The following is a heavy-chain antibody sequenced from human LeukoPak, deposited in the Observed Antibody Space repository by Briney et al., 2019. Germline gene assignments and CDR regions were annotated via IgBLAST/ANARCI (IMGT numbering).Heavy chain of an antibody. Sequence: GGSLRLSCAASGFTFSSYAMSWVRQAPGKGLEWVSAISGSGGSTYYADSVKGRFTISRDNSKNTLYLQMDSLRAEDTAVYYCAKGTARSGSYYWGQGTLVTVSS. J-gene: IGHJ4*02. D-gene: IGHD1-26*01. CDR1: GFTFSSYA. CDR3: AKGTARSGSYY. V-gene: IGHV3-23*01. CDR2: ISGSGGST.